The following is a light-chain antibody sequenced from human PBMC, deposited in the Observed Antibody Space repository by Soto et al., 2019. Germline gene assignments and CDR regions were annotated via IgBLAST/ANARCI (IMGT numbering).Light chain of an antibody. V-gene: IGLV1-40*01. Sequence: QSVLTQPPSVSGAPGQRVTISCTGSSSNIGAGYDVHWYQQLPGTAPKLLIYGNSNRPSGVPDRFSGSKSGTSASLAITGLQAEDEADYYCQSYASSLNVFGTGTKLTVL. CDR1: SSNIGAGYD. CDR3: QSYASSLNV. CDR2: GNS. J-gene: IGLJ1*01.